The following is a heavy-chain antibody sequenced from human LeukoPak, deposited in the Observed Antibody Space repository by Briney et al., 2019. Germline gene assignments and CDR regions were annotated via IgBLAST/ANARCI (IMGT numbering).Heavy chain of an antibody. D-gene: IGHD5-18*01. CDR3: AKDIGYSYGYYYYYGMDV. Sequence: GGSLRVSCAASGFTFDDDAMHWVRQAPGKGLEWVSGISWNSGSIGYADSVKGRFTISRDNAKNSLYLQMNSLRAEDTALYYCAKDIGYSYGYYYYYGMDVWGQGTTVTVSS. CDR2: ISWNSGSI. J-gene: IGHJ6*02. V-gene: IGHV3-9*01. CDR1: GFTFDDDA.